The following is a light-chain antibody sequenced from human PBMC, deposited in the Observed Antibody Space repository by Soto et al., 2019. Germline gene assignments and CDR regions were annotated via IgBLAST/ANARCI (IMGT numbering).Light chain of an antibody. Sequence: EIVLTQSPAPLSLSPGEGATLSCRASQSVSSYLVWYQQKPGQAPRLLISDASNRATGIPARFSGSGSGTDFTLTISSLEPEDFAVYYCQQRSNWPLTFGGGTKVEIK. CDR3: QQRSNWPLT. CDR2: DAS. J-gene: IGKJ4*01. CDR1: QSVSSY. V-gene: IGKV3-11*01.